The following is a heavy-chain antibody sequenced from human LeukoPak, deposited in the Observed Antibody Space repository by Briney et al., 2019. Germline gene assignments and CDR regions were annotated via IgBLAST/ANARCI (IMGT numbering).Heavy chain of an antibody. D-gene: IGHD6-19*01. CDR3: ARDLMIAVAGGSLVDY. Sequence: SVKVSCKASGDTFSRYGISWVRQAPGQGLEWMGGIIPLFGTANYAQKFQGRVTITADESTSTAYLELSRLRFEDTAVYYCARDLMIAVAGGSLVDYWGQGTLVTVSS. J-gene: IGHJ4*02. CDR1: GDTFSRYG. V-gene: IGHV1-69*01. CDR2: IIPLFGTA.